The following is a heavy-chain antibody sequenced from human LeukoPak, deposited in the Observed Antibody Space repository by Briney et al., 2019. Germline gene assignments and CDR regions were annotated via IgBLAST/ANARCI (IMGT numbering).Heavy chain of an antibody. D-gene: IGHD4-23*01. CDR1: GGSISSGAHY. CDR3: ASGGTGLRDALDI. V-gene: IGHV4-31*02. J-gene: IGHJ3*02. Sequence: SETLSLTCTVSGGSISSGAHYWSWIRQHPGKGLEWIGYIYYTGNTYYNPSLKSRVTMSVDTSKNQFSLNLRSVTVADTAIYYCASGGTGLRDALDIWGQGTVVAVSS. CDR2: IYYTGNT.